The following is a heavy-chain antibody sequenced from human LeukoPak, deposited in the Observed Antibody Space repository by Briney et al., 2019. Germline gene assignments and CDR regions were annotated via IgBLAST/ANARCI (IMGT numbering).Heavy chain of an antibody. CDR3: ARQDYYDSSGFKGRAFDV. D-gene: IGHD3-22*01. V-gene: IGHV4-59*08. J-gene: IGHJ3*01. CDR2: IHGRGGA. CDR1: GDSISSYS. Sequence: SETLSLTCTVSGDSISSYSWSWVRQPPGKGLEWIGSIHGRGGANYNPSLKSRLTISVDTSRSHFSLNLNSVTAADTAVYYCARQDYYDSSGFKGRAFDVWGQGTMVAVSS.